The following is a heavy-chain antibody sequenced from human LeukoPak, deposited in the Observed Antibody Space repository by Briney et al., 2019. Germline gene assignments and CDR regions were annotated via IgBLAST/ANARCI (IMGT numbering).Heavy chain of an antibody. CDR2: IKEDGSEK. D-gene: IGHD3-10*01. CDR3: ASNLASSFHT. CDR1: GFIFSSYW. Sequence: GGSLRLSCVASGFIFSSYWMSWVRQTPGKGLEWVANIKEDGSEKYYVDSVKGRFTISRDNAKNSLYLQINSLRVEDTAIYYCASNLASSFHTWGQGKMVIVSS. V-gene: IGHV3-7*01. J-gene: IGHJ3*02.